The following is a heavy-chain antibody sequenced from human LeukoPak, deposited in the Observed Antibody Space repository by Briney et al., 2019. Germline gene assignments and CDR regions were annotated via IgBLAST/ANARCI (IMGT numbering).Heavy chain of an antibody. CDR1: GFTFSSYE. CDR2: ISSSGSTI. D-gene: IGHD2-8*02. V-gene: IGHV3-48*03. J-gene: IGHJ4*02. CDR3: AKDMRGVVLVPRAYYFDS. Sequence: GGSLRLSCAASGFTFSSYEMNWVRQAPGKGLEWVSYISSSGSTIYYADSVKGRFTISRDNSKNTLYLQMNSLRAEDTAVYYCAKDMRGVVLVPRAYYFDSWGQGTLVTVSS.